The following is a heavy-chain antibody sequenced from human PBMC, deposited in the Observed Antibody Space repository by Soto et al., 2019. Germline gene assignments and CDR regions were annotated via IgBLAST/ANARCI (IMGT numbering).Heavy chain of an antibody. D-gene: IGHD4-17*01. V-gene: IGHV3-23*01. J-gene: IGHJ6*02. Sequence: GGSLRLSCAASGFTFKNYAMNWVRQAPGKGLEWVSSISAGGRSTYLADSVKGRFTISRDNSKNTVYLQMNSLRDEDTAVYYCARGHDYGDYVNYYGMDVWGQGTTVTVSS. CDR3: ARGHDYGDYVNYYGMDV. CDR1: GFTFKNYA. CDR2: ISAGGRST.